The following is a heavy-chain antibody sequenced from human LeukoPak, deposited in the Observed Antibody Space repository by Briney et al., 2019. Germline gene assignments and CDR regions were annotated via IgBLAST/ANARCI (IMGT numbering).Heavy chain of an antibody. D-gene: IGHD3-3*01. CDR2: ISAYNGNT. Sequence: ASVKVSCKASGYTFTSYGISWVRQAPGQGLEWMGWISAYNGNTNYAQKLQGRVTMTTDTSTSTAYMELRSLRSDDTAVYYCARDPYYDFWSGLNIRGFDYWGQGTLVTVSS. CDR3: ARDPYYDFWSGLNIRGFDY. CDR1: GYTFTSYG. V-gene: IGHV1-18*01. J-gene: IGHJ4*02.